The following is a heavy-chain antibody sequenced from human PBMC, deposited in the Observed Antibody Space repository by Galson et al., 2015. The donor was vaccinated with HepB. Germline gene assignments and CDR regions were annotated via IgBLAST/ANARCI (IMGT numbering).Heavy chain of an antibody. Sequence: SLRLSCAASGFTFSSYWMSWVRQAPGKGLEWVANIKQDGSEKYYVDSVKGRFTISRDNAKNSLYLQMNSLRAEDTAVYYCARGTGTYYYYYGMDVWGQGTTVTVSS. CDR3: ARGTGTYYYYYGMDV. CDR1: GFTFSSYW. D-gene: IGHD1-1*01. V-gene: IGHV3-7*03. J-gene: IGHJ6*02. CDR2: IKQDGSEK.